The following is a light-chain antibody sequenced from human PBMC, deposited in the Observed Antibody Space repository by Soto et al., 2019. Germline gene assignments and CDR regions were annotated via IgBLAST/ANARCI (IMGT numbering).Light chain of an antibody. CDR3: QQDSNWPPIT. V-gene: IGKV3-15*01. CDR2: GAS. CDR1: QSVGSS. J-gene: IGKJ5*01. Sequence: EIVMTQSPATVSVSPGERATLSCRATQSVGSSLAWYQQKPGQAPRLLIYGASTRASGIPARFSGSGSGTEFTLTISSLQSEDFAVYFCQQDSNWPPITFGQGTRLEI.